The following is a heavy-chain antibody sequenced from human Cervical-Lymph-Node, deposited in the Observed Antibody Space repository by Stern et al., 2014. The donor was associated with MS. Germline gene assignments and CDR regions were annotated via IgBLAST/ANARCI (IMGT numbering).Heavy chain of an antibody. CDR3: AREGGNTAEYFQH. CDR1: GFTFSSCG. Sequence: QVQLVQSGGGVVQPGRSLRLSCAASGFTFSSCGMHWVRQAPGKGLEWLAIIWDDGSNRYYADSVKGRFTISRDNSKNTLYLQMNSLRADDTAVYYCAREGGNTAEYFQHWGQGTLVTVSS. V-gene: IGHV3-33*01. D-gene: IGHD4-23*01. J-gene: IGHJ1*01. CDR2: IWDDGSNR.